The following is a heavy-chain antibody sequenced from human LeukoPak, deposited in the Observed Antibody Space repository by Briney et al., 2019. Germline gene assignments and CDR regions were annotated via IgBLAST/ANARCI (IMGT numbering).Heavy chain of an antibody. J-gene: IGHJ5*02. Sequence: ASVKVSCKASGYTFTAYFIHWLRQAPGKGLEWMGLINPNSGGTNYAQKFQGRVSMTRDTSITTAYMELSSLRSDDTALYYCARADSSNWYWFDPWGQGTLVTVSS. CDR3: ARADSSNWYWFDP. CDR1: GYTFTAYF. V-gene: IGHV1-2*02. CDR2: INPNSGGT. D-gene: IGHD6-13*01.